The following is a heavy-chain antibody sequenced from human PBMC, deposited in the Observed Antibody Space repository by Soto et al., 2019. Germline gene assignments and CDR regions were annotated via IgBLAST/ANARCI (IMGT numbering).Heavy chain of an antibody. CDR3: ARRGAVGDPDAFDI. D-gene: IGHD2-21*01. Sequence: QTGGSLRLSCAASGFTFSSYSMNWVRQAPGKGLEWVSYISSSSSTIYYADSVKGRFTISRDNAKNSLYLQMNSLRDEDTAVYYCARRGAVGDPDAFDIWGQGTMVTVSS. J-gene: IGHJ3*02. CDR1: GFTFSSYS. V-gene: IGHV3-48*02. CDR2: ISSSSSTI.